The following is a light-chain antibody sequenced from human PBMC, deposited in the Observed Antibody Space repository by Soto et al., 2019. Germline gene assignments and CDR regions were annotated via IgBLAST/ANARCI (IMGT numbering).Light chain of an antibody. CDR3: MQTLQTPRT. CDR1: QSLLHTNEYNY. V-gene: IGKV2-28*01. J-gene: IGKJ1*01. Sequence: DIVMTQSPLSLPVTPGEPASISCRSSQSLLHTNEYNYLDWYLRRPGQSPQLLIYFGSNRASGVPDRFSGSGSGTDFTLKISRVEAEDVGVYYCMQTLQTPRTFGQGTKVEIK. CDR2: FGS.